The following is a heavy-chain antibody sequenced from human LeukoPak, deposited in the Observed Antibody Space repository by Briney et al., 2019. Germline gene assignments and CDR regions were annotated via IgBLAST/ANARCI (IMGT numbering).Heavy chain of an antibody. V-gene: IGHV1-69*06. D-gene: IGHD3-22*01. J-gene: IGHJ4*02. CDR2: IIPIFGTA. CDR1: GGTFSSYA. CDR3: ARDDKTYYYDSSGYYDY. Sequence: ASVKVSCKASGGTFSSYAISWVRQAPGQGLEWMGRIIPIFGTANCAQKFQGRVTITADKSTSTAYMELSSLRSEDTAVYYCARDDKTYYYDSSGYYDYWGQGTLVTVSS.